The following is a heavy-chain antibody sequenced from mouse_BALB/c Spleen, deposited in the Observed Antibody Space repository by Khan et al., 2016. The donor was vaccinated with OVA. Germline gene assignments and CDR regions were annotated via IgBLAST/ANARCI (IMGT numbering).Heavy chain of an antibody. CDR2: IWAGGST. CDR3: ARDTTATPY. J-gene: IGHJ3*01. V-gene: IGHV2-9*02. CDR1: GFSLTSYG. D-gene: IGHD1-2*01. Sequence: QVQLKQSGPGLVAPSQSLSITCTVSGFSLTSYGVHWVRQPPGKGLEWLGIIWAGGSTNYNSDLMSRLSISKDNSKSQVFLKMNRLQTDDTAMYYCARDTTATPYWGQGTLVTVSA.